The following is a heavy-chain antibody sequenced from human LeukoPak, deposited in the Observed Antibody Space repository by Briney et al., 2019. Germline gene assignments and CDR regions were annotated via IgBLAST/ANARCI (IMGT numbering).Heavy chain of an antibody. CDR2: INHSGST. CDR1: GGSFSGYY. V-gene: IGHV4-34*01. D-gene: IGHD3-22*01. Sequence: SETLSLTCAVYGGSFSGYYWSWIRQPPGKGLEWIGEINHSGSTNCNPSLKSRVTISVDTSKNQFSLKLSSVTAADTAVYYCARARRRYDSSGYYIDYWGQGTLVTVSS. CDR3: ARARRRYDSSGYYIDY. J-gene: IGHJ4*02.